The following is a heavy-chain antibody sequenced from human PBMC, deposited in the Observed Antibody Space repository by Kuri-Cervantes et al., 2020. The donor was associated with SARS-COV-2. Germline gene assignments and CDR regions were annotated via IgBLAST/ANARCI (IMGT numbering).Heavy chain of an antibody. CDR3: AKGGGPGSYIPLDY. J-gene: IGHJ4*02. D-gene: IGHD1-26*01. CDR1: GFTFSSYG. V-gene: IGHV3-30*18. Sequence: GESLKISCAASGFTFSSYGMHWVRQAPGKGLEWVAVISYDGSNKYYAGSVKGRFTISRDNSKNTLYLQMNSLRAEDTAVYYCAKGGGPGSYIPLDYWGQGTLVTVSS. CDR2: ISYDGSNK.